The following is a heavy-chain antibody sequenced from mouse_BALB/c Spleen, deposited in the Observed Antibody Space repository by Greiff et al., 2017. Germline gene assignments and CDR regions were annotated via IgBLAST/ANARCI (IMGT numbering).Heavy chain of an antibody. CDR1: GFSLTSYG. J-gene: IGHJ4*01. V-gene: IGHV2-9*02. D-gene: IGHD2-4*01. CDR2: IWAGGST. CDR3: ARDKGDDYDVGAMDY. Sequence: QVQLQQSGPGLVAPSQSLSITCTVSGFSLTSYGVHWVRQPPGKGLEWLGVIWAGGSTNYNSALMSRLSISKDNSKSQVFLKMNSLQTDDTAMYYCARDKGDDYDVGAMDYWGQGTSVTVSS.